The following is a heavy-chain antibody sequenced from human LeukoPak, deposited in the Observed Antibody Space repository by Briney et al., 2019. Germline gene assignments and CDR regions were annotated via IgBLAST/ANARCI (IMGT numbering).Heavy chain of an antibody. CDR1: GFTVSSNY. Sequence: GGSLRLSCAASGFTVSSNYMSWVRQAPGKGQEWVSVIYSGGSTYYADSVKGRFTISRDNSKNTLYLQMNSLRAEDTAVYYCARDIESYYGSGSYYYWGQGTLVTVSS. CDR2: IYSGGST. CDR3: ARDIESYYGSGSYYY. V-gene: IGHV3-53*01. D-gene: IGHD3-10*01. J-gene: IGHJ4*02.